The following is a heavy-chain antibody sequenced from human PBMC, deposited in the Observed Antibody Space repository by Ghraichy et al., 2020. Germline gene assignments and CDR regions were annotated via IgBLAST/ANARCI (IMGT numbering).Heavy chain of an antibody. CDR2: IYSSGST. Sequence: SETLSLTCTVSGGSISNYYWSWIRQPAVKGLEWIGRIYSSGSTKYNPSLVSRVTMSVDASNNQFSLRLNSVTAADTAVYYCARTTVSSRAYYFDSWGQGTLVTVSS. V-gene: IGHV4-4*07. J-gene: IGHJ4*02. D-gene: IGHD4-17*01. CDR3: ARTTVSSRAYYFDS. CDR1: GGSISNYY.